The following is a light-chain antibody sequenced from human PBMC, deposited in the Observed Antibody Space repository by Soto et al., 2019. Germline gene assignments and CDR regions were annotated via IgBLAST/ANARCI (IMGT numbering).Light chain of an antibody. CDR2: GVS. CDR3: QQYNNWPRAT. V-gene: IGKV3-15*01. J-gene: IGKJ4*01. CDR1: QSVSSK. Sequence: EIVMTQSPATLSVSPGERATLSCRASQSVSSKLAWFQQKPGQAPSLLIYGVSTRATGVPVRFSGSGSGTEFTLTINSLQSEDFGVYYCQQYNNWPRATFGGGTKVDIK.